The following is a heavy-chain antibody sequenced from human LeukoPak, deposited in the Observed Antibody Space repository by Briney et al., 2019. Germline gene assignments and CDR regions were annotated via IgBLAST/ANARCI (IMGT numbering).Heavy chain of an antibody. CDR3: ARRVANSGSYWFDP. Sequence: ASVKVSCKASGYTFTSYDINWVRQATGQGLEWMGWMNPNSGNTGYAQKFQGRVTMTTDTSTSTAYMELRSLRSDDTAVYYCARRVANSGSYWFDPWGQGTLVTVSS. J-gene: IGHJ5*02. V-gene: IGHV1-8*01. CDR1: GYTFTSYD. D-gene: IGHD1-26*01. CDR2: MNPNSGNT.